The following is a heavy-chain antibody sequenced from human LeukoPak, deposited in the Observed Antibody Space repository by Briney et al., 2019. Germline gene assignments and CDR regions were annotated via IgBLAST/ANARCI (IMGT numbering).Heavy chain of an antibody. Sequence: GASVKVSCQASGYTFTSYGISWVRQTPGQGLEWMGWVSAYNGNTNYAQKLQGRVTMTTDTSTSTAYMELRSLRSDDTAVYYCARGSPQSGGRGGRGFDYWGQGTLVTVSS. V-gene: IGHV1-18*01. J-gene: IGHJ4*02. CDR2: VSAYNGNT. D-gene: IGHD2-15*01. CDR1: GYTFTSYG. CDR3: ARGSPQSGGRGGRGFDY.